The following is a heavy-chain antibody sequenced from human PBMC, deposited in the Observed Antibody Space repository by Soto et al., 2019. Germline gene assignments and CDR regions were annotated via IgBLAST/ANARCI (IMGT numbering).Heavy chain of an antibody. Sequence: GGSLRLSCAASGFTFSQYAMYWVRQAPGKGLEWVAVISYDGANTNYAGSVKGRFTISRDNSKNTLYLQINSLRAEDTAVYFCAKDRPLYYYIGMDVWRQGTTVTVSS. V-gene: IGHV3-30*18. J-gene: IGHJ6*02. CDR3: AKDRPLYYYIGMDV. CDR1: GFTFSQYA. CDR2: ISYDGANT.